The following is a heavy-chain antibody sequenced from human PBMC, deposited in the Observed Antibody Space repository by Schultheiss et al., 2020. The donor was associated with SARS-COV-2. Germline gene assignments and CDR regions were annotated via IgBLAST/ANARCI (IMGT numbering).Heavy chain of an antibody. Sequence: SETLSLTCAVSGGSISSGGYSWSWIRQPPGKGLEWFGYIYHSGSTYYNPSLKSRVTISVDRSKNQFSLKVTSVTAADTAVYYCARDHNYYGSGPFDTWGQGTLVTVSS. J-gene: IGHJ4*02. CDR1: GGSISSGGYS. CDR3: ARDHNYYGSGPFDT. V-gene: IGHV4-30-2*01. D-gene: IGHD3-10*01. CDR2: IYHSGST.